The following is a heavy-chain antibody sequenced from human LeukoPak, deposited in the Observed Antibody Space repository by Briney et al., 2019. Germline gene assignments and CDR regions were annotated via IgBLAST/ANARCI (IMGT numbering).Heavy chain of an antibody. CDR2: ISSSGST. Sequence: SETLSLTCTVSSDSISSGDYYWSWIRQPAGKGLEWIGRISSSGSTNYNPSLKSRVTISVDTSKNQFSLKLSSVTAADTAVYYCARGRGGYSYGSAYYYYYMDVWGKGTTVTVSS. CDR3: ARGRGGYSYGSAYYYYYMDV. D-gene: IGHD5-18*01. J-gene: IGHJ6*03. CDR1: SDSISSGDYY. V-gene: IGHV4-61*02.